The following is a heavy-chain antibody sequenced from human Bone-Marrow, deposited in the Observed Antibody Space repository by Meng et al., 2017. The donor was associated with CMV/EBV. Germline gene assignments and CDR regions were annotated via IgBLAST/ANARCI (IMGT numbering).Heavy chain of an antibody. CDR3: ARLGESSGWDIDY. V-gene: IGHV1-69*11. Sequence: VQLVQSVAGVTSPGSSGRVPCKASGGTFSSYAISWVRQAPVQGLEWMGGIIPILGTANYAQKFQGRVTITADESTSTAYMELSSLRSEDTAMYYCARLGESSGWDIDYWGQGTLVTVSS. CDR2: IIPILGTA. J-gene: IGHJ4*02. CDR1: GGTFSSYA. D-gene: IGHD6-19*01.